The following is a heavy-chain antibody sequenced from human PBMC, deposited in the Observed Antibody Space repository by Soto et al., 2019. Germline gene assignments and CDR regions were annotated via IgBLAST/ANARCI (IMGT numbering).Heavy chain of an antibody. D-gene: IGHD3-16*01. Sequence: QVQLQESGPGLVRPSETLSLTCTVSGDAMSSNYWSWIRQPPGKGLEWIGYVYYAGATSYNPSLKSRVTMSVDTSKNQVSLKLSSVTAADTAVYYCARAMGDWGTYYYYYGMDVWGQGTTVTVSS. V-gene: IGHV4-59*01. CDR2: VYYAGAT. CDR3: ARAMGDWGTYYYYYGMDV. J-gene: IGHJ6*02. CDR1: GDAMSSNY.